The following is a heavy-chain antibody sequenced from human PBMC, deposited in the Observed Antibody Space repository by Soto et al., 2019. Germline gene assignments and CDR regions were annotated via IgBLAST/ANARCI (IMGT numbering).Heavy chain of an antibody. CDR2: INANNGNT. J-gene: IGHJ5*02. D-gene: IGHD5-12*01. CDR3: ARGRAPFASGYRNWFDP. CDR1: GYTFTGYY. V-gene: IGHV1-18*04. Sequence: ASVKVSCKASGYTFTGYYMHWVRQAPGQGLEWMGWINANNGNTNYAQKLQGRVTMTRDTSTSTAYMELRSLRSDDTAVYYCARGRAPFASGYRNWFDPWGQGTLVTVSS.